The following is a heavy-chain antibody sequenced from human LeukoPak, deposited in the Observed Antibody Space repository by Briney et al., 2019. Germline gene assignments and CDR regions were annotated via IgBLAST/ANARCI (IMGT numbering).Heavy chain of an antibody. J-gene: IGHJ6*03. V-gene: IGHV4-34*01. CDR2: INHSGST. D-gene: IGHD2-2*01. Sequence: SETLSLSWAVYGGSFSGYYWSWIRQPPGKGLQWIGEINHSGSTNYNPCLKSRVTISVDTSKNQFSLKLSSVTAADTAVYYCARGGYCSSTSCFYYYYYYMDVWGKGTTVTVSS. CDR3: ARGGYCSSTSCFYYYYYYMDV. CDR1: GGSFSGYY.